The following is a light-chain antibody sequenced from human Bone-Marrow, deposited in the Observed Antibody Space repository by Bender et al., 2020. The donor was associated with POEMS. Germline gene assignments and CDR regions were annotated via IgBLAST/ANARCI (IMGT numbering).Light chain of an antibody. V-gene: IGLV1-40*01. J-gene: IGLJ3*02. CDR2: GYN. CDR3: CSNGGSWTLV. Sequence: QSVLTQPPSVSGAPGQRVTISCTGSSSNTGSGYDINWYQHLPGTAPKLLIYGYNNRHSGVPDRFSGSKSGNTASLTISGLQAEDEGDYYCCSNGGSWTLVFGGGTKVTVL. CDR1: SSNTGSGYD.